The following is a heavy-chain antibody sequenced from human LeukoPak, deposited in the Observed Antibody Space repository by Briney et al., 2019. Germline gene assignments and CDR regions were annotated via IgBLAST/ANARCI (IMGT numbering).Heavy chain of an antibody. CDR2: IYYSGST. Sequence: SETLSLTCTVSGGSISSHYWSWIRQPTGKGLEWIGYIYYSGSTNYNPSLKSRVTISVDTSKNQFSLKLSSVTAADTAVYYCARAASSWNRWFDPWGQGTLVTVSS. CDR3: ARAASSWNRWFDP. D-gene: IGHD1/OR15-1a*01. J-gene: IGHJ5*02. CDR1: GGSISSHY. V-gene: IGHV4-59*11.